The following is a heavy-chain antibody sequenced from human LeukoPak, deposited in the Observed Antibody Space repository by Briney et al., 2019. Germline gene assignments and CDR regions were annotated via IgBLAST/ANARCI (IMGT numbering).Heavy chain of an antibody. V-gene: IGHV3-53*01. CDR1: GFTVSNNY. CDR2: IYSGDIT. Sequence: GGSLRLSCAASGFTVSNNYMSWVRQAPGKGLEWVSVIYSGDITYYADSVKGRFTISRDNSKNTLFLQMNSLRAEDTAVYYCARGSGYNYGFPDYWGQGTLVTVSS. D-gene: IGHD5-18*01. CDR3: ARGSGYNYGFPDY. J-gene: IGHJ4*02.